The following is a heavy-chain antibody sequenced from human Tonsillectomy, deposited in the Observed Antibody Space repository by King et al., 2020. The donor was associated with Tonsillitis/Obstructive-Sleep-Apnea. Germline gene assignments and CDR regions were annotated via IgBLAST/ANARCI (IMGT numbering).Heavy chain of an antibody. D-gene: IGHD4-17*01. Sequence: QLVQSGGGLVKPGGSLRLSCVASGFIFRSAWMNWVRQAPGKGLEWVGRIKTKTDGGTTDYAAPVNGRFTISRDDSKNTLYLQMNSLKSEDTAVYYCATSDDSGDYYYYYMDVWGKGTTVTVSS. CDR1: GFIFRSAW. J-gene: IGHJ6*03. V-gene: IGHV3-15*01. CDR2: IKTKTDGGTT. CDR3: ATSDDSGDYYYYYMDV.